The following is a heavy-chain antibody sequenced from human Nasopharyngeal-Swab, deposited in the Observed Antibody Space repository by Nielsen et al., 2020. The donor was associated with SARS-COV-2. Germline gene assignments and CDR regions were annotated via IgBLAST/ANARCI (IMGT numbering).Heavy chain of an antibody. Sequence: ASVKVSCKASGYTFTSYDINWVRQATGQGLEWMGWMNPNSSNTGYAQKFQGRVTMTRNTSISTAYMELSSLRSEDTAVYYCARLSNYDFWSGYYAYMDVWGKGTTVTVSS. CDR3: ARLSNYDFWSGYYAYMDV. D-gene: IGHD3-3*01. CDR2: MNPNSSNT. CDR1: GYTFTSYD. J-gene: IGHJ6*03. V-gene: IGHV1-8*01.